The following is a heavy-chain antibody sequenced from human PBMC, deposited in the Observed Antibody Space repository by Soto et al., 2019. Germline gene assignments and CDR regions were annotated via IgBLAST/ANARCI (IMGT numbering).Heavy chain of an antibody. CDR1: GFTFSSYG. CDR3: AKDLRTILVDTARRAYYGMDV. Sequence: GGSLRLSCAASGFTFSSYGMHWVRQAPGKGLEWVAVISYDGSNKYYADSVKGRFTISRDNSKNTLYLQMTSLRAEDTAVYYCAKDLRTILVDTARRAYYGMDVWGQGTTVTVSS. CDR2: ISYDGSNK. D-gene: IGHD5-18*01. V-gene: IGHV3-30*18. J-gene: IGHJ6*02.